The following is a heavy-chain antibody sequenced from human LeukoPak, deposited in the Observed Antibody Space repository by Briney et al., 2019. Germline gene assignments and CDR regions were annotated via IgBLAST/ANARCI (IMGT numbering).Heavy chain of an antibody. V-gene: IGHV3-23*01. CDR2: SGSGGST. D-gene: IGHD3-22*01. CDR1: GFTFSSYA. CDR3: AKASAMIVVVSKHFDY. Sequence: PGGSLRLSCAASGFTFSSYAMSWVRQAPGKGLEWVSASGSGGSTYYADSVKGWFTISRDNSKNTLYLQMNSLRAEDTAVYYCAKASAMIVVVSKHFDYWGQGTLVTVSS. J-gene: IGHJ4*02.